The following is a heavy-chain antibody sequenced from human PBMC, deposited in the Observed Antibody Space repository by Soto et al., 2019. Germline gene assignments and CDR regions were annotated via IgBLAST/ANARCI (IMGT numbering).Heavy chain of an antibody. J-gene: IGHJ4*02. CDR3: ARDWFWIDY. D-gene: IGHD3-3*01. V-gene: IGHV1-18*01. Sequence: QVQLVQSGAEVKKPGASVNVSCKASGYTFTSYGISWVRQAPGQGLEWMGWINPYNGNTNYAQKLQGRVTMTTDTSTNTAYMELRSVRSDDTAVYYCARDWFWIDYWGQGTLVTVSS. CDR1: GYTFTSYG. CDR2: INPYNGNT.